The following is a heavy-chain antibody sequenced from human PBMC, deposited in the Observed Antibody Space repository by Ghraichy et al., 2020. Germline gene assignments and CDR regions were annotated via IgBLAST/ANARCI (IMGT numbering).Heavy chain of an antibody. CDR1: GGSISSYY. Sequence: GSLRLSCTVSGGSISSYYWSWIRQPPGKGLEWIAYIYYSGSTSYSPSLKSRLTISIDTSTSHFSLKLSSVTAADTAVYYCARHGRSAAGTWFGAFDIWSQGTMVTVSS. CDR2: IYYSGST. D-gene: IGHD6-13*01. J-gene: IGHJ3*02. V-gene: IGHV4-59*08. CDR3: ARHGRSAAGTWFGAFDI.